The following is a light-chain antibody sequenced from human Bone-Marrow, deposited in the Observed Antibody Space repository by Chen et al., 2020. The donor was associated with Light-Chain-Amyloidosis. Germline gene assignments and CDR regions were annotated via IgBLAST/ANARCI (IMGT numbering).Light chain of an antibody. CDR1: NIGSTG. V-gene: IGLV3-21*02. CDR2: DES. CDR3: QVWDRSSDRPV. Sequence: SYVLTQPSSVSAAPGLTATIACGAINIGSTGVPWYQQPPGQAPPLVVYDESDRASGIPERLSGSNSGNTATLTISRVEAGDEADYYCQVWDRSSDRPVFGGGTKLTVL. J-gene: IGLJ3*02.